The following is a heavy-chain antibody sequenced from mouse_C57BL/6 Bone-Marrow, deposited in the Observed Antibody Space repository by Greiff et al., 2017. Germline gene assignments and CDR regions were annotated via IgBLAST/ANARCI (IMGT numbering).Heavy chain of an antibody. D-gene: IGHD2-4*01. Sequence: EVKLMESGPGLVKPSQSLSLTCSVTGYSITSGYYWNWIRQFPGNKLEWMGYISYDGSNNYNPSLKNRISITRDTSTNQFFLKLNSVTTEDTTTYYCARGYYDYDGVFFAYWGQGTLVTVSA. CDR1: GYSITSGYY. CDR3: ARGYYDYDGVFFAY. J-gene: IGHJ3*01. V-gene: IGHV3-6*01. CDR2: ISYDGSN.